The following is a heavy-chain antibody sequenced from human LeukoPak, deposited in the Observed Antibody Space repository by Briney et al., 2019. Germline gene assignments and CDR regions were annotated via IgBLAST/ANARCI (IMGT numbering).Heavy chain of an antibody. CDR1: GYTFTSYY. Sequence: ASVKVSCKASGYTFTSYYMHWVRQAPGQGLEWMGIINPSGGSTSYAQKFQGRVTMTRDTSTSTVYMELSSLRSEDTAVYYCAKDSFEAAPSEWGQGTLVTVSS. J-gene: IGHJ4*02. V-gene: IGHV1-46*01. CDR3: AKDSFEAAPSE. D-gene: IGHD3-9*01. CDR2: INPSGGST.